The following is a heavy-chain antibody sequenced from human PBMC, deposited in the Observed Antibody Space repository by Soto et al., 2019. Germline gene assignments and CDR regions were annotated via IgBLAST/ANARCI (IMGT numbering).Heavy chain of an antibody. CDR3: AREGWGEVTTVTRGYYYYGMDV. CDR1: GFTFSSYA. Sequence: QVQLVESGGGVVQPGRSLRLSCAASGFTFSSYAMHWVRQAPGKGLEWVAVISYDGSNKYYADSVKGRFTISRDNSKNTLYLQMNSLRAEDTAVYYCAREGWGEVTTVTRGYYYYGMDVWGQGTTVTVSS. CDR2: ISYDGSNK. D-gene: IGHD4-17*01. V-gene: IGHV3-30-3*01. J-gene: IGHJ6*02.